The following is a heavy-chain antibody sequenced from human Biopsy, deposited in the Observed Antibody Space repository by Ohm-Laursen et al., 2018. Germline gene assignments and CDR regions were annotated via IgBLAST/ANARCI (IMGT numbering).Heavy chain of an antibody. CDR2: IWYDGSNE. CDR3: ARDPIVESKADGMDV. V-gene: IGHV3-33*01. D-gene: IGHD1-26*01. J-gene: IGHJ6*02. CDR1: GFTFSVYA. Sequence: SLRLSCAASGFTFSVYAMHWVRQAPGKGLEWVSIIWYDGSNEYYADSVKGRFTISRDNSKNTVFLQMSSLRAEDTGAYYCARDPIVESKADGMDVWGQGTTVTVSS.